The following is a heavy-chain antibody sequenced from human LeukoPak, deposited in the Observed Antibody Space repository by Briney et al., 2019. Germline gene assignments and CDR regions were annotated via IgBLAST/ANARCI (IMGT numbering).Heavy chain of an antibody. Sequence: ASVKVSCKASGYTFTTYYIHWVRQAPGQGLEWMGGIIPIFCTANYAQKFQGRVTITTDESTSTAYMELSSLRSEDTAVYYCAKTDFWSGPAPYYFDYWGQGTLVTVSS. CDR1: GYTFTTYY. V-gene: IGHV1-69*05. D-gene: IGHD3-3*01. CDR3: AKTDFWSGPAPYYFDY. CDR2: IIPIFCTA. J-gene: IGHJ4*02.